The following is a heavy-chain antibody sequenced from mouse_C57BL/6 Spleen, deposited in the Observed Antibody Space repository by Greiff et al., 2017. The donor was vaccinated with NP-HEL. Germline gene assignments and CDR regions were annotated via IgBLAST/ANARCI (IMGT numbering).Heavy chain of an antibody. CDR1: GYSITSGYY. CDR3: ADSNYVAMDY. Sequence: EVQLVESGPGLVKPSQSLSLTCSVTGYSITSGYYWNWIRQFPGNKLEWMGYISYDGSNNYNPSLKNRISITRDTSKNQFFLKLNSVTTEDTATYYCADSNYVAMDYWGQGTSVTVSS. D-gene: IGHD2-5*01. J-gene: IGHJ4*01. CDR2: ISYDGSN. V-gene: IGHV3-6*01.